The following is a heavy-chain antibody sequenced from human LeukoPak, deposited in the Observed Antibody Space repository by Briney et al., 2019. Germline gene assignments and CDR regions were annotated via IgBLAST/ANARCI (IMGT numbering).Heavy chain of an antibody. Sequence: EXXKISCKGSGYSFTSYWIGWVRQMRGKGLEWMGSIYPGDSDTRYSPSFQGQVTISADKSISTAYLQWSSLKASDTAMYYCARHGSNPMGFVYWGQGTLVTVSS. D-gene: IGHD3-10*01. CDR3: ARHGSNPMGFVY. J-gene: IGHJ4*02. CDR2: IYPGDSDT. V-gene: IGHV5-51*01. CDR1: GYSFTSYW.